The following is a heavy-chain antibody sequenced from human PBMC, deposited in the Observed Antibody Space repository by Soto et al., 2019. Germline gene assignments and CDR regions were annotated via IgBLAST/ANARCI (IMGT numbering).Heavy chain of an antibody. CDR2: IDADGSSA. CDR1: GFTFGNYW. J-gene: IGHJ4*02. CDR3: ARSYAVGPSWGDFFNY. D-gene: IGHD3-3*01. Sequence: VQLVESGGGLVQPGESLRLSCVASGFTFGNYWMDWVRQAPGKGLVWVSRIDADGSSANYTDSMKGRFTISRDNARNTLYLQVDSLRVEDTALYYCARSYAVGPSWGDFFNYWAQGTLVTVSS. V-gene: IGHV3-74*01.